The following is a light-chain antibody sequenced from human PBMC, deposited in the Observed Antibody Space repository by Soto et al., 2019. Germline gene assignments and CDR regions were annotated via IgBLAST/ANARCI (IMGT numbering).Light chain of an antibody. Sequence: QSVLTQPASVSGSRGHSITISCTGTSSDVGSCNCVSWYQQHPGKAPTLMIYEVNKRPSGVSNRFSGSKSGNTASLTISGLQAEDEADYYCCSSVGSPNWVFGGGTKLTVL. CDR1: SSDVGSCNC. J-gene: IGLJ3*02. CDR3: CSSVGSPNWV. V-gene: IGLV2-23*02. CDR2: EVN.